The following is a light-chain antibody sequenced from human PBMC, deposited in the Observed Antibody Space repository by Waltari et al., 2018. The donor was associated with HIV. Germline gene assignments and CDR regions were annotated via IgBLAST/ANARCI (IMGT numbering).Light chain of an antibody. CDR2: GTE. J-gene: IGLJ2*01. CDR3: ATWDDSLVRPGVV. Sequence: QSLLTQPPSASGTPGQRVTISCSGSNSNIGTNAVNWYQQIPGTAPKVIIYGTEKRPSGVPDRFSGSKSGTSASLAISALQSEDEADYYCATWDDSLVRPGVVFGGRTKLTVL. V-gene: IGLV1-44*01. CDR1: NSNIGTNA.